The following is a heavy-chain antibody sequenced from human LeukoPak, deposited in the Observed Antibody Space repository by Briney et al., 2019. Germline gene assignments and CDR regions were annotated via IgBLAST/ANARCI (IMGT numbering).Heavy chain of an antibody. CDR3: ARLRTLSFTIPAD. J-gene: IGHJ4*02. V-gene: IGHV4-34*01. D-gene: IGHD3-3*01. CDR2: INHGGFT. Sequence: SETLSLTCAVYGGSLSGYYWSWIRQPPGKGLEWIGEINHGGFTTYNPSLKSRVTISVDTSKNQFSLKLTSLTAADTAVYYCARLRTLSFTIPADWGQGTLVTVSS. CDR1: GGSLSGYY.